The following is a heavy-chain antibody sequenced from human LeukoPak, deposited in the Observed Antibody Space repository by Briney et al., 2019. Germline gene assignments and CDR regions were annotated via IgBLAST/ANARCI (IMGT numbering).Heavy chain of an antibody. J-gene: IGHJ4*02. V-gene: IGHV1-69*13. Sequence: SVKVSCKASGGTFSSYAISWVRQAPGQGLEWMGGIIPIFGTANYARKFQGRVTITADESTSTAYMELSSLRSEDTAVYYCAREGIAAEGLFDYWGQGTLVTVSS. CDR1: GGTFSSYA. CDR3: AREGIAAEGLFDY. CDR2: IIPIFGTA. D-gene: IGHD6-13*01.